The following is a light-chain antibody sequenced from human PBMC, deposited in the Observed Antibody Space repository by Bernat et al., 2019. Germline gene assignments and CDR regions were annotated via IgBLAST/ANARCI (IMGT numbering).Light chain of an antibody. V-gene: IGKV1-5*03. CDR2: TAS. J-gene: IGKJ2*01. Sequence: DIQMTQSPSTLSASVGDRVTITCRASQSISTWLAWYQQKPGKAPKLLIYTASSLESGVPSRFSGSGSGTEFNLTISSLQPDDFATYYCQQYNSYSGTFGQGTKLEIK. CDR1: QSISTW. CDR3: QQYNSYSGT.